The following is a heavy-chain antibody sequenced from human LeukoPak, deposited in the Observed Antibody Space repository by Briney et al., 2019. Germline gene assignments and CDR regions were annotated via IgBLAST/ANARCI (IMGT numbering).Heavy chain of an antibody. Sequence: GGSLRLSCAASGFAFSNYNMNWVRQAPGKGLEWVSFISSTTSYKYYADSVKGRFTISRDNAKNSLYLQMNSLRAEDTAVYYCARVEGAFDIWGQGTMVTVSS. CDR3: ARVEGAFDI. CDR2: ISSTTSYK. V-gene: IGHV3-21*06. J-gene: IGHJ3*02. CDR1: GFAFSNYN.